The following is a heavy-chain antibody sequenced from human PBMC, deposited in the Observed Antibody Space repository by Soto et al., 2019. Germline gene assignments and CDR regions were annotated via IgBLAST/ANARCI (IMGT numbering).Heavy chain of an antibody. V-gene: IGHV4-59*08. CDR3: ARRSIAAVCDY. J-gene: IGHJ4*02. CDR1: GGSISSYY. CDR2: IYYSGST. Sequence: SETLSLTCTVSGGSISSYYWSWIRQPPGKGLEWIGYIYYSGSTNYSPSLNSRVTISVDTSKNQFSLKLSSVTAADTAVYYCARRSIAAVCDYWGQGTLVTVSS. D-gene: IGHD6-13*01.